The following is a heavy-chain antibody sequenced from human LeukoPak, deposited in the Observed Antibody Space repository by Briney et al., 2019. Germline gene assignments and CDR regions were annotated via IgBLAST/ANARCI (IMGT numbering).Heavy chain of an antibody. Sequence: GRSLRLSCAASGFTFDDYAMHWVRQAPGKGLEWVSGISWNSGSIGYADSVKGRFTISRDSAKNSLYLQMNSLRAEDMALYYCAKAGHGDYIDYWGQGTLVTVSS. CDR1: GFTFDDYA. CDR2: ISWNSGSI. D-gene: IGHD4-17*01. V-gene: IGHV3-9*03. CDR3: AKAGHGDYIDY. J-gene: IGHJ4*02.